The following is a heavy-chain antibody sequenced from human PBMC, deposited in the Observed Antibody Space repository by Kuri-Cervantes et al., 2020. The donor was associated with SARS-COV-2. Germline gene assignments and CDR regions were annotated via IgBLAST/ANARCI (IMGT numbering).Heavy chain of an antibody. CDR3: ARAFLRGRSDY. J-gene: IGHJ4*02. V-gene: IGHV3-74*01. CDR2: TNTDGSST. CDR1: GFTFSNYW. D-gene: IGHD6-25*01. Sequence: GGSLRLSCAASGFTFSNYWMHWVRQAPGKGLVWVSRTNTDGSSTSYADSVKGRFTISRDNAKNTLYLQMNSLRAEDTAVYYCARAFLRGRSDYWGQGTLVTVSS.